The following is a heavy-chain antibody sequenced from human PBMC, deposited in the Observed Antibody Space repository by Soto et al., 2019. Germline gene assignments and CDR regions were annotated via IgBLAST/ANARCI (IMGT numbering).Heavy chain of an antibody. CDR2: IYYSGST. J-gene: IGHJ4*02. CDR3: ARANLVSLGPFDY. D-gene: IGHD2-8*01. V-gene: IGHV4-30-4*01. Sequence: SETLSLTCTVSGGSISSGDYYWILIRQPPGKGLEWIGYIYYSGSTYYNPSLKSRVTISVDTSKNQFSLKLSSVTAADTAVYYCARANLVSLGPFDYWGQGTLVTVSS. CDR1: GGSISSGDYY.